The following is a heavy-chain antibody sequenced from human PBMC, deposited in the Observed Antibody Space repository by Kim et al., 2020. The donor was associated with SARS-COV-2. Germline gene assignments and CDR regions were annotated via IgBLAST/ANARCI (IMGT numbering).Heavy chain of an antibody. J-gene: IGHJ6*03. CDR2: VSDNGSP. CDR3: ARAPSGGIRQWYPYYYMDV. D-gene: IGHD2-15*01. V-gene: IGHV4-59*01. CDR1: GGSISSYS. Sequence: SETLSLTCTVSGGSISSYSWFWMRQSPEKGLEWIAHVSDNGSPSYNPSLKSRATISVDTSKNLLSLKLTSVIAADTAVYYCARAPSGGIRQWYPYYYMDVWGKGTTVTVSS.